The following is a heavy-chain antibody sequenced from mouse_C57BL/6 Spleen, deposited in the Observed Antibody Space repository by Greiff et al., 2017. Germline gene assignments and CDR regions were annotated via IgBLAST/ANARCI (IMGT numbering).Heavy chain of an antibody. CDR1: GYAFTNSL. CDR2: TNPGSGGT. D-gene: IGHD4-1*01. CDR3: ARERKPLTGTRGYAMDY. Sequence: QVQLQQSGAELVRPRTSVKESCKASGYAFTNSLREWVKQRPGQGLEWSGVTNPGSGGTIYNEKFKGYGKLTADKSSSTASMQLSSLTSEDSAVYCCARERKPLTGTRGYAMDYWGQAASGTVSS. V-gene: IGHV1-54*01. J-gene: IGHJ4*01.